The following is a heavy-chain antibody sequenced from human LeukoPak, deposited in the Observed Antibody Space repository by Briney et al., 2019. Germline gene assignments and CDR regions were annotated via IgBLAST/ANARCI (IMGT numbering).Heavy chain of an antibody. D-gene: IGHD3-9*01. V-gene: IGHV4-39*01. J-gene: IGHJ4*02. Sequence: SETLSLTCSVSGDSISTIGYYWGWIRQPPGKGLEWIGTIYYTGTTYYNPSLKSRVTISVGTSKNQFSLRLSSVTAPDTAVYYCARGTAYFDIDSWGQGTLVTVSS. CDR2: IYYTGTT. CDR1: GDSISTIGYY. CDR3: ARGTAYFDIDS.